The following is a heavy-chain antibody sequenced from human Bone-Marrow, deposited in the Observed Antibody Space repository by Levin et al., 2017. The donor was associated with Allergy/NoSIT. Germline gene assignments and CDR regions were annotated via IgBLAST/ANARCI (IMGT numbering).Heavy chain of an antibody. J-gene: IGHJ3*02. CDR2: ISSSSSYT. Sequence: GGSLRLSCAASGFTFSDYYMSWIRQAPGKGLEWVSYISSSSSYTNYADSVKGRFTISRDNAKNSLYLQMNSLRAEDTAVYYCARARVTMVRGVIRGAFDIWGQGTMVTVSS. CDR1: GFTFSDYY. CDR3: ARARVTMVRGVIRGAFDI. V-gene: IGHV3-11*05. D-gene: IGHD3-10*01.